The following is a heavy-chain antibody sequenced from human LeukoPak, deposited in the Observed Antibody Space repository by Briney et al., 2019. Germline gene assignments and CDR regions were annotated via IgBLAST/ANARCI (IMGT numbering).Heavy chain of an antibody. Sequence: SETLSLTCAVYGGSFSGYYWSWIRQPPGKGLEWIGEINHSGSTNYNPSLKSRVTISVDTSKNHFSLMLSSVTAADTAVYYCAGIVVVVAATRNKDAFDIWGQGTMVTVSS. CDR1: GGSFSGYY. V-gene: IGHV4-34*01. CDR3: AGIVVVVAATRNKDAFDI. CDR2: INHSGST. D-gene: IGHD2-15*01. J-gene: IGHJ3*02.